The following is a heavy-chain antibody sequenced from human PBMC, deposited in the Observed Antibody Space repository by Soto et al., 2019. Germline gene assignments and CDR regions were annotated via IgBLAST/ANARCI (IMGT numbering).Heavy chain of an antibody. CDR2: INHSGST. CDR3: ARGSPYYDFWSGYFSSYYYGMDV. V-gene: IGHV4-34*01. CDR1: GGSFSGYY. Sequence: SETLSLTCAVYGGSFSGYYWSWIRQPPGKGLEWIGEINHSGSTNYNPSLKSRVTISVDTSKNQFSLKLSSVTAADTAVYYCARGSPYYDFWSGYFSSYYYGMDVWGQGTTVTVSS. J-gene: IGHJ6*02. D-gene: IGHD3-3*01.